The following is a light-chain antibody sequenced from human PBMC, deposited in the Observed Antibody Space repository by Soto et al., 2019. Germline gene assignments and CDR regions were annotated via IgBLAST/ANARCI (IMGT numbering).Light chain of an antibody. V-gene: IGKV3-20*01. Sequence: EIVLTQSPGTLSLSPGERATLSCRASQSVSSSYLAWYQHKPGQAPRLLIYGASSRATGIPDRFSGSGSGTDFHLTISRLEPEDVAVYYCQQYGSSPHTFGQGTKLEIK. CDR3: QQYGSSPHT. CDR2: GAS. CDR1: QSVSSSY. J-gene: IGKJ2*01.